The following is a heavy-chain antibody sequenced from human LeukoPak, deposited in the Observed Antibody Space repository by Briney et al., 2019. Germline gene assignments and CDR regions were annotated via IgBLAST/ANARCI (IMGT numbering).Heavy chain of an antibody. D-gene: IGHD6-19*01. CDR3: ARQGTAVAGTIYYYYMDV. CDR1: GYTFTGYY. Sequence: ASVKISCKASGYTFTGYYMHWVRQAPGQGLEWMGWINPNSGGTNYAQKFQGRVTMTRDTSISTAYMELSRLRSDDTAVYYCARQGTAVAGTIYYYYMDVWGKGTTVTVSS. CDR2: INPNSGGT. V-gene: IGHV1-2*02. J-gene: IGHJ6*03.